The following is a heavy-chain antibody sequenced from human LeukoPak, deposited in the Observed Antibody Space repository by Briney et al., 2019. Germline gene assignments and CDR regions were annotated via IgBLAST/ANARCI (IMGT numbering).Heavy chain of an antibody. J-gene: IGHJ6*04. V-gene: IGHV1-69*13. CDR1: GYTLTSYG. CDR3: HVVSSGWDGYGMDV. CDR2: IIPIFGTA. D-gene: IGHD6-19*01. Sequence: GASVKVSCKASGYTLTSYGISWVRQAPGQGLEWMGGIIPIFGTANYAQKFQGRVTITADESTSTAYMELSSLRSEDTAVYYCHVVSSGWDGYGMDVWGKGTTVTVSS.